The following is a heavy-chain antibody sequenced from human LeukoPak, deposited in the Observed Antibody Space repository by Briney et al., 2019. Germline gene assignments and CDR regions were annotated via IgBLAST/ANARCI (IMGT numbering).Heavy chain of an antibody. D-gene: IGHD1-26*01. J-gene: IGHJ3*02. CDR3: AKPRDSIVGTTTPTRLATLDI. CDR2: ISTGGGST. V-gene: IGHV3-23*01. CDR1: EFTVSSNY. Sequence: GGSLRLSCAASEFTVSSNYMSWVRQAPGKGLEWVSAISTGGGSTYYADSVKGRFTISRNNPNNTLYLQMNNLRAEDTAVYYCAKPRDSIVGTTTPTRLATLDIWGQGTMVTVSS.